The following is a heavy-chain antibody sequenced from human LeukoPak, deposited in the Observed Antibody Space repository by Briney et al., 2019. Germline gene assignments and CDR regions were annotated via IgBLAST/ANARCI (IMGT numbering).Heavy chain of an antibody. CDR3: ARGTVAGSVFNLAKTKFDY. CDR1: GGSFSGYY. V-gene: IGHV4-34*01. Sequence: PSETLSLTCAVYGGSFSGYYWSWIRQPPGKGLEWIGEINHSGSTNHNPSLKSRVTISVDTSKNQFSLKLSSVTAADTAVYYCARGTVAGSVFNLAKTKFDYWGQGTLVTVS. CDR2: INHSGST. J-gene: IGHJ4*02. D-gene: IGHD6-19*01.